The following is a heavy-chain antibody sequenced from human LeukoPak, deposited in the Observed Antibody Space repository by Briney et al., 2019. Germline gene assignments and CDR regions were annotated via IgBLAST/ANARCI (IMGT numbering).Heavy chain of an antibody. CDR1: GGSFSKYY. Sequence: SETLSLTCAVYGGSFSKYYWSWIRQPPGKGLEWIGEINHSGSTNYNPSLKSRVTISVDTSKNQISLKLSSVTAADTAVYYCARLAGERWFDPRGQGTLVTVSS. D-gene: IGHD3-10*01. CDR3: ARLAGERWFDP. J-gene: IGHJ5*02. V-gene: IGHV4-34*01. CDR2: INHSGST.